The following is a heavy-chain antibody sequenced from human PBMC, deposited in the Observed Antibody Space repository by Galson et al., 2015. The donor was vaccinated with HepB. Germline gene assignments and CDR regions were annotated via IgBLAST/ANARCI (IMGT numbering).Heavy chain of an antibody. J-gene: IGHJ5*01. Sequence: SLRLSCAASGFTFRNYAMSWVRQAPGKGLEWVSAITPSGDNTYSADSVKGRFTVSRDNSNNMLYLQMNSLRAEDAGLYFCAKSYGLFDSWGQGILVTVSS. CDR3: AKSYGLFDS. CDR1: GFTFRNYA. D-gene: IGHD5-18*01. V-gene: IGHV3-23*01. CDR2: ITPSGDNT.